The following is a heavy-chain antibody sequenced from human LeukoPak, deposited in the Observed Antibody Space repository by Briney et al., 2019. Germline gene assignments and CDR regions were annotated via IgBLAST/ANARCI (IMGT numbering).Heavy chain of an antibody. CDR3: AKKSVRGGATVSPSDY. D-gene: IGHD1-26*01. CDR1: GFTFSSYS. CDR2: ISGSSSYI. Sequence: GGSLRLSCAASGFTFSSYSMNWVRQAPGKGLEWVSSISGSSSYIYYADSVKGRFTISRDNAKNSLYLQMNSLRAEDTAVYYCAKKSVRGGATVSPSDYWGQGTLVTVSS. J-gene: IGHJ4*02. V-gene: IGHV3-21*01.